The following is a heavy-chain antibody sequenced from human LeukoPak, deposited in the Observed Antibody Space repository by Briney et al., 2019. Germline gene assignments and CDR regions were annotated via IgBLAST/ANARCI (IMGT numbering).Heavy chain of an antibody. CDR1: GGSISSSSYY. D-gene: IGHD4-17*01. CDR3: ARGPGDYGDYEGYYFDY. V-gene: IGHV4-39*01. Sequence: SETLSLTCTVPGGSISSSSYYWGWIRQPPGKGLEWIGSIYYSGSTYYNPSLKSRVTISVDTSKNQFSLKLSSVTAADTAVYYCARGPGDYGDYEGYYFDYWGQGTLVTVSS. J-gene: IGHJ4*02. CDR2: IYYSGST.